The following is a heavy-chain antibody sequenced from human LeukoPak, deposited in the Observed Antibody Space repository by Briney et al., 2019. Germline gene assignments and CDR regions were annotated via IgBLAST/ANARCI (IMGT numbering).Heavy chain of an antibody. J-gene: IGHJ6*03. V-gene: IGHV3-48*01. CDR2: ISSRITTM. Sequence: GRSLRLSCAVSGFTFTSYSMNWVRQAPGKGLEWVSYISSRITTMYYADSVKGRFTISRDNAKNFLYLQMNSLRAEDTGVYYCARSFWSGSYYYYMDVWGKGTTVTVSS. CDR3: ARSFWSGSYYYYMDV. CDR1: GFTFTSYS. D-gene: IGHD3-3*01.